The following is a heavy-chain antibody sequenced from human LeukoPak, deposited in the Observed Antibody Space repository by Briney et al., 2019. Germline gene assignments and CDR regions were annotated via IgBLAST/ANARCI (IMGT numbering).Heavy chain of an antibody. D-gene: IGHD2-2*01. Sequence: GGSLRLSFPASGFTFSSEDMNGVGQPPGRGVDGVSGISGDGYSTYYADSVKGRFTISRDNSKNTLSLQMNSLRAEDTAVYYCAKVNWCSASCADAWGQGTLVTVSS. CDR3: AKVNWCSASCADA. J-gene: IGHJ4*02. V-gene: IGHV3-23*01. CDR1: GFTFSSED. CDR2: ISGDGYST.